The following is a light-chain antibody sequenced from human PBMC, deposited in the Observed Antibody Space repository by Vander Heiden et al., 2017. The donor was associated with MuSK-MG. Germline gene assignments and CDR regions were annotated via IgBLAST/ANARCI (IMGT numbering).Light chain of an antibody. CDR2: DDI. CDR1: SSDVVGYHY. Sequence: QSALTQPAYGSGCPGQSIPISCTTTSSDVVGYHYCSGYQQHTGKAPKLIIYDDINRPSGVPNRFSGSNSGNTASLTITGAQAEDEADYYCSSHKSRRNLVVFGGGTKLTVL. J-gene: IGLJ2*01. V-gene: IGLV2-14*01. CDR3: SSHKSRRNLVV.